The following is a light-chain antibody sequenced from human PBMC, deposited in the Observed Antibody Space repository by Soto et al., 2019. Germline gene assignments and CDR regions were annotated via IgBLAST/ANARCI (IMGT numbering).Light chain of an antibody. J-gene: IGKJ4*01. CDR1: HSISSY. V-gene: IGKV3-11*01. Sequence: EVVLTQSPATLSLYPGDRAALSCRASHSISSYLVWYQQKPGQAPRLLIYDASNRATGIPARFRGSGSGTSFTLTISSLEPEDFAVYYCQQRSNWPPLTFGGGTMVEIK. CDR3: QQRSNWPPLT. CDR2: DAS.